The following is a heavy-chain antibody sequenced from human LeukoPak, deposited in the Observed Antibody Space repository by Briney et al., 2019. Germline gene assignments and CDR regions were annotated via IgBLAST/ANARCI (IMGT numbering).Heavy chain of an antibody. CDR2: INPSGGST. V-gene: IGHV1-46*01. CDR3: ARAGYCSGGSCYSGWFDP. D-gene: IGHD2-15*01. J-gene: IGHJ5*02. Sequence: ASVKVSCKASGYTFTSYYMHWVRQAPGQGLEWMGIINPSGGSTSYAQKFQGRVTMTRDTSTSTIYMELSSLRSEDTAVYYCARAGYCSGGSCYSGWFDPWGQGTLVTVSS. CDR1: GYTFTSYY.